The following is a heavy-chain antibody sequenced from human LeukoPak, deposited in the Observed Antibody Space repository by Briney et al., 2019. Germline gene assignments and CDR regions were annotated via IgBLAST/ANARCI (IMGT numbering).Heavy chain of an antibody. Sequence: ASVKVSCKAFGHSLTSYSMHWVRQAPGQGLEWMGIINPSGGSTSYAQKFQGRVTMTRDTSTSTVYMELSSLRSEDTAVYYCARVIGRRIAVAAGYWGQGTLVTVSS. V-gene: IGHV1-46*01. CDR2: INPSGGST. J-gene: IGHJ4*02. CDR1: GHSLTSYS. D-gene: IGHD6-19*01. CDR3: ARVIGRRIAVAAGY.